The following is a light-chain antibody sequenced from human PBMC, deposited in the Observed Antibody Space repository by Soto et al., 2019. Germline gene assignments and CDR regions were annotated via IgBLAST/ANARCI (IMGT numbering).Light chain of an antibody. CDR1: QSVSSS. V-gene: IGKV3-15*01. CDR3: QQYNNWWT. Sequence: EIVMTQSPVTLSMSPGERATLSCRAGQSVSSSLAWYQQKPGQPPRLLIYGASTRATGIPARFTGSGSGTEFTLTISSLQFGDSAVYYCQQYNNWWTFXQGTKADIK. CDR2: GAS. J-gene: IGKJ1*01.